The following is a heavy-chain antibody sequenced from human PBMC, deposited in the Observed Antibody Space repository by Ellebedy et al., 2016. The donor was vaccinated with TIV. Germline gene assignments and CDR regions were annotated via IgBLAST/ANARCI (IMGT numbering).Heavy chain of an antibody. Sequence: PGGSLRLSCAASGLTFSSHAMSWVRQAPGKGREWVSVIFSSADGGETHYADSVKGRFTIYRDSSKNTLYLQMNRLRAEETAVYYCARDAAGNGGKLDYWGQGALVTVSS. D-gene: IGHD4-23*01. J-gene: IGHJ4*02. CDR1: GLTFSSHA. CDR2: IFSSADGGET. V-gene: IGHV3-23*03. CDR3: ARDAAGNGGKLDY.